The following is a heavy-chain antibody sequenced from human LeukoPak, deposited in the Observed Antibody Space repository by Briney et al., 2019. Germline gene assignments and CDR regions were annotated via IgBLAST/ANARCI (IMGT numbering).Heavy chain of an antibody. J-gene: IGHJ4*02. Sequence: ASVKVSCKASGYTFTGYYMHWVRQAPGQGLEWMGWINPNSGGTNYAQKFQDRVTMTRDTSISTAYMELSRLRSDDTAVYYCARAGGYCSSTSCYTWVGDFDYWGQGTLVTVSS. CDR1: GYTFTGYY. CDR2: INPNSGGT. D-gene: IGHD2-2*02. CDR3: ARAGGYCSSTSCYTWVGDFDY. V-gene: IGHV1-2*02.